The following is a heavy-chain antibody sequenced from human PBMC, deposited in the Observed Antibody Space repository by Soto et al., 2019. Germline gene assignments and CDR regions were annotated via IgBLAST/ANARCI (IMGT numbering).Heavy chain of an antibody. CDR2: IYYSGST. Sequence: QVQLQESGPGLVKPSQTLSLTCSVSGGSISIGDYYWSCIRQPPGNGLDWIGDIYYSGSTYFNPSLRGRTTIAGDTSKNQFSRRLGSVTAADPCVYYCARSPAYYSGSVPYLTWFDPWGRGTLVTVSS. CDR1: GGSISIGDYY. V-gene: IGHV4-30-4*01. D-gene: IGHD3-10*01. J-gene: IGHJ5*02. CDR3: ARSPAYYSGSVPYLTWFDP.